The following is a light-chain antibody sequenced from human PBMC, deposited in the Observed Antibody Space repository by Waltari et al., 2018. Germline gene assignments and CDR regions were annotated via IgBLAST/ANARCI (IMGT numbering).Light chain of an antibody. CDR1: QSVSRT. V-gene: IGKV3-20*01. CDR2: GAS. J-gene: IGKJ1*01. CDR3: QHYVRLPAT. Sequence: VLTHSPGILALSPGEQPPLSYRASQSVSRTLAWYQHRPGQAPRLPIYGASSRATGIPDRFSGGGSGTDFSLTISRLEPEDFAVYYGQHYVRLPATFGQGTKVEIK.